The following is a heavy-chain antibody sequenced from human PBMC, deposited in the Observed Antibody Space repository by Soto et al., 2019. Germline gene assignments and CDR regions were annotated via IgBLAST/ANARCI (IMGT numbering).Heavy chain of an antibody. CDR1: GDSVSSPYY. J-gene: IGHJ4*02. D-gene: IGHD6-19*01. Sequence: QVQLQESGPGLVKPSGTLSLTCAVSGDSVSSPYYWCWVRQPPGKGLEWIGEVFHTGTTSYIPSLRSRVTISMDKSINQFSLDLSSVTAADTAVYYCARSAGWYAVHSWGPGTLVIVSS. CDR2: VFHTGTT. V-gene: IGHV4-4*02. CDR3: ARSAGWYAVHS.